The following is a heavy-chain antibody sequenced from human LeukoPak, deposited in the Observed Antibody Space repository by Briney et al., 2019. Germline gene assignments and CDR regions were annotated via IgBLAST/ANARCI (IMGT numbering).Heavy chain of an antibody. V-gene: IGHV4-34*01. J-gene: IGHJ4*02. CDR2: INHSGST. D-gene: IGHD2-15*01. Sequence: PSETLSLSCAVYGGSFSGHYWSWVRQPPGKGLEWIGEINHSGSTNYNPSLKSRVTISVDTSKNQFSLKLSSVTAADTAVYYCARREKVVAARGLFDYWGQGTLVTVSS. CDR1: GGSFSGHY. CDR3: ARREKVVAARGLFDY.